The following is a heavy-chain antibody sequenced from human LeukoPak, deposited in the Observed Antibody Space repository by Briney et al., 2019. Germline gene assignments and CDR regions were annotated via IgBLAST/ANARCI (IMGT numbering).Heavy chain of an antibody. J-gene: IGHJ4*02. D-gene: IGHD6-13*01. CDR3: ARGRRGSAAPFDY. V-gene: IGHV1-2*02. CDR2: INPNSGGT. CDR1: GYTFTGYY. Sequence: GASVKVSCKASGYTFTGYYMHWVRQAPGRGLEWMGWINPNSGGTNYAQKFQGRVTMTRDTSISTAYMELSRLRSDDTAVYYCARGRRGSAAPFDYWGQGTLVTVSS.